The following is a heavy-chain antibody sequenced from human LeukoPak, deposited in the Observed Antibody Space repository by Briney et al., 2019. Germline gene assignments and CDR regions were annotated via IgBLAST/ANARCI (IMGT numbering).Heavy chain of an antibody. Sequence: SETLSLTYTVPGGSISTSTYYWGWIRQPRGKGLEWIVIIYYSGSTYYNPSLMSRVTISIDTSKNQFSLDVSSVTAADTAVYYCARRSSGSHDYWGQGTLVTVSS. D-gene: IGHD1-26*01. CDR3: ARRSSGSHDY. V-gene: IGHV4-39*07. J-gene: IGHJ4*02. CDR1: GGSISTSTYY. CDR2: IYYSGST.